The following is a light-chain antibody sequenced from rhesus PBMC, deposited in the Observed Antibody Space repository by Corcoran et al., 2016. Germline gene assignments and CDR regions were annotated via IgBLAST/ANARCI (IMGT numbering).Light chain of an antibody. CDR1: QSVSRY. V-gene: IGKV3-31*02. CDR2: GAP. J-gene: IGKJ1*01. CDR3: QETSNLWT. Sequence: EIVMTQSPATLSLSPGERATLSCRASQSVSRYLAWYQQKPGQAPSLRIFGAPSRATGIADRFSGSGSETDFTLTITSLEPEDFAVYYCQETSNLWTFGQGTKVEIK.